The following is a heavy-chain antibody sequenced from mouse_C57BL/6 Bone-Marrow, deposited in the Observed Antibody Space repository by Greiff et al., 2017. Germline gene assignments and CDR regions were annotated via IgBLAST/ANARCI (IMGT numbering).Heavy chain of an antibody. CDR3: TTGYDYDRAWFAY. V-gene: IGHV14-4*01. CDR2: IDPENGGT. CDR1: GFNIKDDY. J-gene: IGHJ3*01. Sequence: EVKLQESGAELVRPGASVKLSCTASGFNIKDDYMHWVKQRPEQGLEWIGWIDPENGGTEYASKFQGKATITADTSSNTAYLQLSSLTSEDTAVYYCTTGYDYDRAWFAYWGRGTLVTVSA. D-gene: IGHD2-4*01.